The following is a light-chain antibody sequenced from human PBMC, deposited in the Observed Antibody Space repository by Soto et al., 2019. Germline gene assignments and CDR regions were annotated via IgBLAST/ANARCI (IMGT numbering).Light chain of an antibody. J-gene: IGKJ3*01. Sequence: DIQMTQSPSSVSASVGDRVTITCRTSQGINNWLAWYQEKPGKAPKLLIYATSNLHGGVPSRFSGSGSGTDFTLTISSLQPEDFATYYCQQANSFPPTFGPGTQVDIK. CDR2: ATS. V-gene: IGKV1-12*01. CDR3: QQANSFPPT. CDR1: QGINNW.